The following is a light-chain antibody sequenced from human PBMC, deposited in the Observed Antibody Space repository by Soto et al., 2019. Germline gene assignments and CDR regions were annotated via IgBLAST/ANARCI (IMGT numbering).Light chain of an antibody. J-gene: IGKJ2*01. V-gene: IGKV1-39*01. CDR2: AAS. CDR1: QSISSY. CDR3: QHSYSTMYT. Sequence: DIQMTQSPSSLSASVGDRVTITCRASQSISSYLNWYQQKPGKAPKLLIYAASSLQSGVPSRFSGSGSGTDFTPTIISLQPEDFATYDCQHSYSTMYTFGQGTKLEIK.